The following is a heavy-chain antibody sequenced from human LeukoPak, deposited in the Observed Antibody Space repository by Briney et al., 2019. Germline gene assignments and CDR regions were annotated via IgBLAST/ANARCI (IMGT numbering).Heavy chain of an antibody. CDR3: AREGGGGFYNTSGYYYSYYFDY. D-gene: IGHD3-22*01. J-gene: IGHJ4*02. CDR1: GFTFSSYG. Sequence: GGSLRLSCAASGFTFSSYGMHWVRQAPGKGLEGVAFIRYDGSNKYYADSVKGRFTISRDNSKNTLYLQMNSLSAEDTAVYYCAREGGGGFYNTSGYYYSYYFDYWGQGTLVTVSS. V-gene: IGHV3-30*02. CDR2: IRYDGSNK.